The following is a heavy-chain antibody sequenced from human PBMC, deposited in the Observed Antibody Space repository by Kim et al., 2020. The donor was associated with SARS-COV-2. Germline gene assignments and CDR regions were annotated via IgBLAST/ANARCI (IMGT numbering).Heavy chain of an antibody. V-gene: IGHV4-34*01. CDR3: ATWRYDSSGQTFDF. D-gene: IGHD3-22*01. CDR2: INHSGST. J-gene: IGHJ4*02. Sequence: SETLSLTCAVYGGSLSGYYWSWIRQPPGKGLEWIGEINHSGSTNYKPSLKSRVTISVDTSKNQFSLKLSSVTAADTAVYYCATWRYDSSGQTFDFWGQGTLVTVSS. CDR1: GGSLSGYY.